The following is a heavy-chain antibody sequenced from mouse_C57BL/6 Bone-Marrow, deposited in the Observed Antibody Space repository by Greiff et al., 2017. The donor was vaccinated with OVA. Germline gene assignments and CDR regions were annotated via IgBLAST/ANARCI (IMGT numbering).Heavy chain of an antibody. CDR1: GYAFSSYW. CDR2: IYPGDGDT. J-gene: IGHJ1*03. Sequence: VQLQQPGAELVKPGASVKMSCKASGYAFSSYWMNWVKQRPGKGLEWIGQIYPGDGDTNYNGKFKGKATLTADKSSSTAYMQLSSLTSEDSAVYFCAREGSYGYFDVWGTGTTVTVSS. CDR3: AREGSYGYFDV. V-gene: IGHV1-80*01.